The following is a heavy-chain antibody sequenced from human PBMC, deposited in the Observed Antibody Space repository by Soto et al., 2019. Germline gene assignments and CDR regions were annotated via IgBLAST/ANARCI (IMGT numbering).Heavy chain of an antibody. D-gene: IGHD6-6*01. J-gene: IGHJ5*02. CDR2: TYYRSKWYD. CDR3: ARSIAARLNWFDP. CDR1: GDSVSSNTVA. Sequence: SQTLSLTCAISGDSVSSNTVAWNWIRQSPSRGFEWLGRTYYRSKWYDDYAESVKSRITINPDTSKNQFSLHLNSVTLEDTAVYYCARSIAARLNWFDPWGQGTLVTVSS. V-gene: IGHV6-1*01.